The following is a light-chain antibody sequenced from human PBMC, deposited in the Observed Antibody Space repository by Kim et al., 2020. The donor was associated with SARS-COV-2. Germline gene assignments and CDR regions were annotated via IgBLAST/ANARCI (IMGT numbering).Light chain of an antibody. V-gene: IGKV3-15*01. CDR1: QSVSSN. CDR3: QQYNNWMYT. Sequence: EIVMTQSPATLSVSPGERATLSCRASQSVSSNLAWYQQKPGQAPRLLIYGASTRATGIPARFSGSGSGTEFTLTISSLQSEDFAVYYCQQYNNWMYTFGQGTKRVI. J-gene: IGKJ2*01. CDR2: GAS.